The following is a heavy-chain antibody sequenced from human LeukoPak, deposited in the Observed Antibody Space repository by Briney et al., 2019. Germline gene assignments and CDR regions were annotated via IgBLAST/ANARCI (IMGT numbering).Heavy chain of an antibody. J-gene: IGHJ6*02. Sequence: GRSLRLSCAASGFTFSSYGMHWVRQAPGKGLEWVAVIWYDGSNKYYADSVKGRFTISRDNSKNTLYLQMNSLRAGDTAVYYCARASSSWYGYYYGMDVWGQGTTVTVSS. D-gene: IGHD6-13*01. CDR1: GFTFSSYG. V-gene: IGHV3-33*01. CDR2: IWYDGSNK. CDR3: ARASSSWYGYYYGMDV.